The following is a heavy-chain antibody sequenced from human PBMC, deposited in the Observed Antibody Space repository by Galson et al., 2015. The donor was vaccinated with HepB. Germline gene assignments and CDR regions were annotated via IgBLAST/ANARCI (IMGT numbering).Heavy chain of an antibody. CDR2: INPNSGGT. CDR1: GYTFTGYY. V-gene: IGHV1-2*02. D-gene: IGHD5-18*01. Sequence: SCKASGYTFTGYYMHWVRQAPGQGLEWMGWINPNSGGTNYAQKFQGRVTMTRDTSISTAYMELSRLRSDDTAVYYCASHSPWIQLLSGMDVWGQGTTVTVSS. J-gene: IGHJ6*02. CDR3: ASHSPWIQLLSGMDV.